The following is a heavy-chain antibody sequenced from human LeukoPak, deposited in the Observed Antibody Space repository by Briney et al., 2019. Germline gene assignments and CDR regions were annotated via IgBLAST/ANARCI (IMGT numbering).Heavy chain of an antibody. Sequence: PSETLSLTCAVSGGSISNYYWNWIRQPPGKGLEWIGYIYYSGSTAYNPSLKSRLTISLDTSKNQFSPKLNSVTAADTAVYYCARGRSGHGGLDYWGQGTLVTVSS. J-gene: IGHJ4*02. V-gene: IGHV4-59*01. CDR1: GGSISNYY. CDR3: ARGRSGHGGLDY. CDR2: IYYSGST. D-gene: IGHD3-10*01.